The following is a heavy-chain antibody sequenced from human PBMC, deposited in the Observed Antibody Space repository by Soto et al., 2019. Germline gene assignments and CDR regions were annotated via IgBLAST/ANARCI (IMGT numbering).Heavy chain of an antibody. CDR3: AKDSLSLFDY. Sequence: PGGSLRLSCAASGFILSNYWMSYVRQAPGKGLEWVGKIKYDGSEKYYVDSVKGRFTISRDNAKNSLYLQMNSLRAEDTAVYYCAKDSLSLFDYWGQGTLVTVSS. CDR2: IKYDGSEK. V-gene: IGHV3-7*04. CDR1: GFILSNYW. J-gene: IGHJ4*02. D-gene: IGHD2-15*01.